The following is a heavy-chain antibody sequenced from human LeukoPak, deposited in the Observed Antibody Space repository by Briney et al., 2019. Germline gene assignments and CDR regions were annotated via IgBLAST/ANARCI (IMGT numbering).Heavy chain of an antibody. J-gene: IGHJ3*02. CDR3: ARGDFNDYGDYVDAFEI. V-gene: IGHV3-7*01. D-gene: IGHD4-17*01. CDR2: INPDGSEK. CDR1: GFTFSSYW. Sequence: GGSLRLSCAASGFTFSSYWMSWVRQAPGKGLEWVANINPDGSEKYCVDSVKGRFTISRDNAKKSLYLQMNSLRAEDTAVYYCARGDFNDYGDYVDAFEIWGQGTMVTVSA.